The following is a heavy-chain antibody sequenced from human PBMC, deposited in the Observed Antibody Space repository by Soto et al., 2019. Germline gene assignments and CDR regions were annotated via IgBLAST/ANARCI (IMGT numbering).Heavy chain of an antibody. CDR3: ATYPRPYNWVDL. V-gene: IGHV1-69*01. CDR2: IDPMFDTS. CDR1: GGALTSYP. Sequence: QVRLEQSGPEVKKPGSSVRVSCQASGGALTSYPIHWVRQAPGQGLEWMGVIDPMFDTSTLSEKFKARVILTADASTKTGYMDLTGLRSDDTAVYFCATYPRPYNWVDLWGRGTLLTVSS. J-gene: IGHJ5*02. D-gene: IGHD2-21*01.